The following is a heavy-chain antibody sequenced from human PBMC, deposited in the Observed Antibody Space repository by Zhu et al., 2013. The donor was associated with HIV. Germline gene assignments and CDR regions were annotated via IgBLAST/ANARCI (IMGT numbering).Heavy chain of an antibody. CDR3: ARDERTPDV. J-gene: IGHJ3*01. D-gene: IGHD2-15*01. V-gene: IGHV1-2*02. Sequence: QVQLVQSGAEVKKPGASVKVSCKASGYTFTGHYIHWVRQAPGQGLEWMGWFSPYGGATNYAQKFQGRVSMTGDTTIHTAYMQLNRLVYDDTAVYYCARDERTPDVWGQGTMVTVSS. CDR2: FSPYGGAT. CDR1: GYTFTGHY.